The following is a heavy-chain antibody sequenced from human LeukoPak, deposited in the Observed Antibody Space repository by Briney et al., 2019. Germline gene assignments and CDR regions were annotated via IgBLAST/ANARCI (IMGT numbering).Heavy chain of an antibody. Sequence: GGSLRLSCAASGFTFSSFEMIWVRQAPGKGLEWLSCISSSGSTIYYADSVKGRFTISRDNAKNSLFLQMNSLRAEDTAVYYCAREAAYYFDYWGQGTLVTVSS. D-gene: IGHD6-25*01. J-gene: IGHJ4*02. CDR2: ISSSGSTI. V-gene: IGHV3-48*03. CDR3: AREAAYYFDY. CDR1: GFTFSSFE.